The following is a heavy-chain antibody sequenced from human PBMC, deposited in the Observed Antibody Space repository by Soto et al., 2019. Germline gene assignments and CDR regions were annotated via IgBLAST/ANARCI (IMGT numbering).Heavy chain of an antibody. CDR3: ARNPWGSRLYYYYYGMDV. CDR1: GGSISSSRFY. J-gene: IGHJ6*02. Sequence: SETLCLTCTVSGGSISSSRFYWGWIRQPPGKGLEWIGSIYYSGSTYYNPSLKSRVTISVDTSKNQFYLKLSSVTAADTAVYYCARNPWGSRLYYYYYGMDVWAQGTTVT. V-gene: IGHV4-39*01. CDR2: IYYSGST. D-gene: IGHD7-27*01.